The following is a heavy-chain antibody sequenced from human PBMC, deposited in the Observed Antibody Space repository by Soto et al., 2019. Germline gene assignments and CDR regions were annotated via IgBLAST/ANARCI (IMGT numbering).Heavy chain of an antibody. CDR3: AFAGSGSYSNVPDAFDI. V-gene: IGHV3-21*05. D-gene: IGHD3-10*01. J-gene: IGHJ3*02. CDR2: ISSSSSYI. Sequence: GGSLRLSCAASGFTFSSYSMNWVHQAPGKGLEWVSYISSSSSYIYYADSVKGRFTISRDNAKNSLYLQMNSLRAEDTAVYYCAFAGSGSYSNVPDAFDIWGQGTMVTVSS. CDR1: GFTFSSYS.